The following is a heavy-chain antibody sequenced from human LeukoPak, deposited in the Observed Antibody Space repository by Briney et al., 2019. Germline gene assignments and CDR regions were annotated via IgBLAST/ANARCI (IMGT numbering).Heavy chain of an antibody. CDR1: GFTFEDFA. V-gene: IGHV3-9*01. CDR3: AKTHDGSGFLNDAYDV. Sequence: GGSLRLSCEGTGFTFEDFAMHWVRQAPGKGLEWVAGITWNSGRVDYADSVKGRLTISRDNARKSVYLQMNSLRPGDTAFYYCAKTHDGSGFLNDAYDVWGQGAMVTVSS. J-gene: IGHJ3*01. D-gene: IGHD3-22*01. CDR2: ITWNSGRV.